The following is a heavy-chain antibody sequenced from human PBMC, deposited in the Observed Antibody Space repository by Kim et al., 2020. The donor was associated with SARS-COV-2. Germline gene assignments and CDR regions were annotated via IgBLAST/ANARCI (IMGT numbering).Heavy chain of an antibody. J-gene: IGHJ4*02. CDR2: ISRSSRYI. D-gene: IGHD2-21*01. CDR1: GFTFISYS. Sequence: GGSLRLSCAASGFTFISYSMNWVRQAPGKGLEWVSSISRSSRYIYYADSVKGRFTISRDNAKNSLYLQMNSLRAEDTAVYYCARVPYGGQRGSWGQGTLGTGSS. CDR3: ARVPYGGQRGS. V-gene: IGHV3-21*01.